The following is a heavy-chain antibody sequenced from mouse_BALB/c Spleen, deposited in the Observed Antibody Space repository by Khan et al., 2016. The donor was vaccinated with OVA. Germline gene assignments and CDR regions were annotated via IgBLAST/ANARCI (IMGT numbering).Heavy chain of an antibody. CDR3: AKLRVFYFDY. J-gene: IGHJ2*01. V-gene: IGHV2-3*01. CDR1: GFSLTSNG. Sequence: VQLQQSGPGLVAPSQSLSITCTVSGFSLTSNGVSWVRQPPGKGLEWLGVIWGDGSINYHSVLKSRLSISKDNSKNQVFLKLNSLQTDDTATYYCAKLRVFYFDYWGQGTTLTVSS. CDR2: IWGDGSI.